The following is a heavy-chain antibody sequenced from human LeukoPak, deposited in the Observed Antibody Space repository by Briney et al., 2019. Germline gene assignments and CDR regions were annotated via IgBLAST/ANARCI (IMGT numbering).Heavy chain of an antibody. D-gene: IGHD5-24*01. CDR2: IYYSGST. V-gene: IGHV4-61*05. Sequence: PSETLSLTCTVSGGSISSSSYYWGWIRQPPGKGLEWIGFIYYSGSTNYNPSLKSRVTISVDTSKNQFSLKLSSVTAADTAVYYCARGDGQDGNFDYWGQGTLVTVSS. CDR3: ARGDGQDGNFDY. CDR1: GGSISSSSYY. J-gene: IGHJ4*02.